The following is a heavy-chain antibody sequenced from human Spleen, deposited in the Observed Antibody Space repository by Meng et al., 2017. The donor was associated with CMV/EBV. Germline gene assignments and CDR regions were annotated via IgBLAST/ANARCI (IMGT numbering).Heavy chain of an antibody. Sequence: SCAASGFILDRLGIYWVRQAPGKGLEWVAVIWFDGSKKYYADSVKGRFTISRDNSKNMVYLQMNSLRAEDTAVYYCAKESNLGYFDSWGQGTLVTVSS. CDR3: AKESNLGYFDS. J-gene: IGHJ4*02. D-gene: IGHD7-27*01. CDR2: IWFDGSKK. CDR1: GFILDRLG. V-gene: IGHV3-33*06.